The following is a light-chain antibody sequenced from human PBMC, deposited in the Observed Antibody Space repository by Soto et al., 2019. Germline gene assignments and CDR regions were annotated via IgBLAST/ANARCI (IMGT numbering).Light chain of an antibody. Sequence: QSALSQPPSASGSPGQSVTISCTGTSSDVGGYNYVSWYQQHPGKAPKLMIYEVSNRPSGVSNRFSGSKSGNTASLTISGLQAEDEADYYCSSYTGSSTSNYVFETGTKLTVL. V-gene: IGLV2-14*01. J-gene: IGLJ1*01. CDR3: SSYTGSSTSNYV. CDR2: EVS. CDR1: SSDVGGYNY.